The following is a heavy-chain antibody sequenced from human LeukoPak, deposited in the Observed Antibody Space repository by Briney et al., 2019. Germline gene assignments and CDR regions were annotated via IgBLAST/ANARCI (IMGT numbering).Heavy chain of an antibody. CDR2: IYYSGST. D-gene: IGHD2-15*01. CDR1: GGSISSSSYY. V-gene: IGHV4-39*07. Sequence: SETLSLTCTVSGGSISSSSYYWGWIRQPPGKGLEWIGSIYYSGSTYYNPSLKSRVTISVDTSKNQFSLKLSSVTAADTAVYYCASSTGGYCSGGSCYRKSVVTATPFDYWGQGTLVTVSS. J-gene: IGHJ4*02. CDR3: ASSTGGYCSGGSCYRKSVVTATPFDY.